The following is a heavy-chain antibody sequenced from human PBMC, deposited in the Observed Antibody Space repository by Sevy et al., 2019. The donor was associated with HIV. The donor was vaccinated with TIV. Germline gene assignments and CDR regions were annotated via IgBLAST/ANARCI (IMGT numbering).Heavy chain of an antibody. J-gene: IGHJ4*02. CDR3: SSRDYGDSIDY. D-gene: IGHD4-17*01. V-gene: IGHV3-30*02. Sequence: GGSLRLSCVASGFTFSNYGMHWVRQAPGKGLEWVAFIRADGTNQYYRDSVKGRFTISRDNAKKTLYLQMNSLRPEDTAMYFCSSRDYGDSIDYWGQGTPVTVSS. CDR1: GFTFSNYG. CDR2: IRADGTNQ.